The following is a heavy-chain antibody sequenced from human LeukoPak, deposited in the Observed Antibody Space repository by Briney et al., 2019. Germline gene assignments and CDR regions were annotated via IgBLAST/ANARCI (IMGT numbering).Heavy chain of an antibody. J-gene: IGHJ4*02. CDR2: ISAYNGNT. V-gene: IGHV1-18*01. CDR3: ARDHYDSSGYPHYYFDY. Sequence: GASVKVSCKASGGTFSSYAISWVRQAPGQGLEWMGWISAYNGNTNYAQKLQGRVTMTTDTSTSTAYMELRSLRSDDTAVYYCARDHYDSSGYPHYYFDYWGQGTLVTVSS. D-gene: IGHD3-22*01. CDR1: GGTFSSYA.